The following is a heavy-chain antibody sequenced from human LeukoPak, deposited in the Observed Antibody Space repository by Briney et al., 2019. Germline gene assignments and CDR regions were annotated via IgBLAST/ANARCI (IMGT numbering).Heavy chain of an antibody. Sequence: SETLSLTCAVYGGSFSGYYWSWIRQPPGKGLEWIGEINHSGSTNYNPSLKSRVTISVDTSKNQFSLKMSSVTAADTAVYYCARDHMQLLMYYFDYWGQGTLVTVSS. D-gene: IGHD6-6*01. CDR2: INHSGST. V-gene: IGHV4-34*01. CDR1: GGSFSGYY. CDR3: ARDHMQLLMYYFDY. J-gene: IGHJ4*02.